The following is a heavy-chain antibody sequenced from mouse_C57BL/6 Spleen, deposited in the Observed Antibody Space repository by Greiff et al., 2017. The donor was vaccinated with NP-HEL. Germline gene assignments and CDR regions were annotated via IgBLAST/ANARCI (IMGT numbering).Heavy chain of an antibody. CDR2: SRNKANDYTT. J-gene: IGHJ3*01. Sequence: DVKLVESGGGLVQSGRSLRLSCATSGFTFSDFYMEWVRQAPGKGLEWIAASRNKANDYTTEYSASVKGRFIVSRDTSQSILYLQMNALRAEDTAIYYCARDAGSSGYAFAYWGQGTLVTVSA. D-gene: IGHD3-2*02. CDR3: ARDAGSSGYAFAY. V-gene: IGHV7-1*01. CDR1: GFTFSDFY.